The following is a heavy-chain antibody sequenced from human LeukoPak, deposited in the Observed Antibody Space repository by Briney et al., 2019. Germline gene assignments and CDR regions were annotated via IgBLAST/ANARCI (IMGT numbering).Heavy chain of an antibody. J-gene: IGHJ4*02. D-gene: IGHD6-19*01. Sequence: SETLSLTCAVYGGSFSGYYWSWIRQPPGKGLEWIGEINHSGSTNYNPSLKSRVTISVDTSKNQFSLKLSSVTAADTAVYYCARGARKQWLRNFDYWGQGTLVTVSP. CDR1: GGSFSGYY. V-gene: IGHV4-34*01. CDR3: ARGARKQWLRNFDY. CDR2: INHSGST.